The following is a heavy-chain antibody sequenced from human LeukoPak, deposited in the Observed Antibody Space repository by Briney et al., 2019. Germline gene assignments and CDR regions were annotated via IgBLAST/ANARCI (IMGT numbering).Heavy chain of an antibody. V-gene: IGHV1-2*02. D-gene: IGHD6-6*01. CDR3: AREQLDY. CDR2: INPNSGGT. Sequence: ASVKVSCKASGYTFTSYGISWVRQAPGQGLEWMGWINPNSGGTNYAQKFQGRVTVTRDTSISTAYMELSRLRSDDTAVYYCAREQLDYWGQGTLVTVSS. CDR1: GYTFTSYG. J-gene: IGHJ4*02.